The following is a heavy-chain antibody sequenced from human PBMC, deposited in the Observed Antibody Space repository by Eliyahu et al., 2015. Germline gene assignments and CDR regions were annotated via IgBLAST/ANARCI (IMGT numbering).Heavy chain of an antibody. J-gene: IGHJ4*02. D-gene: IGHD3-16*01. CDR1: GFTFSDYY. Sequence: QVQLVESGGGLVKPGGSLRLSCAASGFTFSDYYMTWIRQAPGKGLGWISYISSKSDNTNYADSVKGRFTISRDNAKNSLYLQMNSLRAEDTAVYFCARGDARTDSWGQGTLVTVSS. CDR2: ISSKSDNT. CDR3: ARGDARTDS. V-gene: IGHV3-11*06.